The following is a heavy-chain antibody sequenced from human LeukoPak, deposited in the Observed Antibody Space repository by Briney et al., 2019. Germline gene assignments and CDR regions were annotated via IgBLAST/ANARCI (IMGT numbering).Heavy chain of an antibody. J-gene: IGHJ5*02. Sequence: PSETLSLTCTVSGGSISSYYWSWIRQPPGKGLEWIGYIYYSGSTNYNPSLKSRVTISVDTSKNQFSLKLSSVTAADTAVYYCARLYCSSTSCYGGRDTNWFDPWGQGTLVTVSS. CDR2: IYYSGST. CDR1: GGSISSYY. D-gene: IGHD2-2*01. V-gene: IGHV4-59*08. CDR3: ARLYCSSTSCYGGRDTNWFDP.